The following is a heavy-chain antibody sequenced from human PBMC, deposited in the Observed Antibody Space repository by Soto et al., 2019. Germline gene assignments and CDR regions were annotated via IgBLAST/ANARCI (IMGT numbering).Heavy chain of an antibody. CDR1: GVTFSSSA. V-gene: IGHV3-23*01. J-gene: IGHJ4*02. D-gene: IGHD6-19*01. Sequence: GSPKISSAACGVTFSSSAVSLVRQATGKGLEWVSAISGSGGSTYYADSVKGRFTISRDNSKNTLYLQMNSLRAEDTAVYYCAKDPRYTSGWYEFRYFDYWCQGTLVTAPQ. CDR3: AKDPRYTSGWYEFRYFDY. CDR2: ISGSGGST.